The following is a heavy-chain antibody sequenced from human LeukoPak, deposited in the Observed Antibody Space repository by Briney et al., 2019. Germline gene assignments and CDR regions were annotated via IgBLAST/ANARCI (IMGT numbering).Heavy chain of an antibody. Sequence: GGSLRLSCEASGFTFSMHWMQWVRQTPGKGLVWVSHINKDGSNTNDADSVKGRFTISRDNAKNTLYLEMNGLRPEDTAIYHCARGFNYFDFWGQGTLVTVSS. V-gene: IGHV3-74*01. J-gene: IGHJ4*02. CDR2: INKDGSNT. CDR1: GFTFSMHW. CDR3: ARGFNYFDF.